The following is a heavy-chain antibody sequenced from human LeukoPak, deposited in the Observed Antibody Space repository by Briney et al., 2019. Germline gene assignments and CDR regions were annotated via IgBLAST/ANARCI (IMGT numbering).Heavy chain of an antibody. CDR3: AKDADSSGYFDY. J-gene: IGHJ4*02. CDR2: ISYDGSNK. CDR1: GFTFSSYA. V-gene: IGHV3-30-3*01. D-gene: IGHD3-22*01. Sequence: GGSLRLSCAASGFTFSSYAMHWVRQAPGKGLEWVAVISYDGSNKYYADSVKGRFTISRDNSKNTLYLQMNSLRAEDTAVYYCAKDADSSGYFDYWGQGTLVTVSS.